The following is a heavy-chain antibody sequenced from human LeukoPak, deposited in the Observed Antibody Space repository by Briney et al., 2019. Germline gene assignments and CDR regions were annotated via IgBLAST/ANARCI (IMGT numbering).Heavy chain of an antibody. CDR1: GSTFDDYA. J-gene: IGHJ3*02. V-gene: IGHV3-9*03. CDR3: AKDIAVAGTWGDASDI. D-gene: IGHD6-19*01. CDR2: ISWNSGSI. Sequence: GRSLRLSCAASGSTFDDYAMHWVRQAPGKGLEWVSGISWNSGSIGYADSVKGRFTISRDNAKNSLYLQMNSLRAEDMALYYCAKDIAVAGTWGDASDIWGQGTMVTVSS.